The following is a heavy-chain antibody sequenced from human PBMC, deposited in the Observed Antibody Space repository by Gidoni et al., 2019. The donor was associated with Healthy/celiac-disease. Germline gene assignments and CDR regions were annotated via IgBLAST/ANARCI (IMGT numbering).Heavy chain of an antibody. D-gene: IGHD3-22*01. J-gene: IGHJ4*02. CDR1: GSTFTSYY. Sequence: QVQLVQSGAEVKKPGASVKVSCKASGSTFTSYYMHWVRQAPGQGLECMVIINTSVGSTSYAQKCQGRVTMTRYTSTSTVYMELSSLRSEDTAVYYCARTITMIARGGFDYWGQGTLVTVSS. V-gene: IGHV1-46*03. CDR3: ARTITMIARGGFDY. CDR2: INTSVGST.